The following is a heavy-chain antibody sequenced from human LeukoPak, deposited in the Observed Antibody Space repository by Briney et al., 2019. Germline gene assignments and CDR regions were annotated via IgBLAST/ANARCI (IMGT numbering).Heavy chain of an antibody. J-gene: IGHJ5*02. CDR2: INHSGST. CDR3: ARVSGSYLWRSWLNP. D-gene: IGHD3-16*01. CDR1: GGSFSGYY. Sequence: SETLSLTCAVYGGSFSGYYWSWIRQPPGKGLEWIGEINHSGSTNYNPSLKSRVTISVDTYKNQFSLKLNSVTAADTAVYYCARVSGSYLWRSWLNPWGQGTLVTVSS. V-gene: IGHV4-34*01.